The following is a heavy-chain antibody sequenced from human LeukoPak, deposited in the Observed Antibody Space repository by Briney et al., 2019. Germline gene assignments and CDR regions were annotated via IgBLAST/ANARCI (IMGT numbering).Heavy chain of an antibody. D-gene: IGHD6-13*01. V-gene: IGHV3-53*01. CDR3: ARVLWYSSSWEPERHYGMDV. Sequence: GGSLRLSCAASGFTVSSIHMVWVRQAPGKGLEWVSVIYSGGSTYYADSVKGRFTISRDNSKNTLYLQMNSLRAEDTAVYYCARVLWYSSSWEPERHYGMDVWGQGTTVTVSS. CDR2: IYSGGST. CDR1: GFTVSSIH. J-gene: IGHJ6*02.